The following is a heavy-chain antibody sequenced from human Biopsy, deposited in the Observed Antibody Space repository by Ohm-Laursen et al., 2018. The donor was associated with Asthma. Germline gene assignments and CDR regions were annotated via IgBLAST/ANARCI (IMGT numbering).Heavy chain of an antibody. Sequence: RSLRLSCTASGFKFDEYTMHWVRQAPGKGLGWVSGISWNSATIGYADSVEGRFTISRDNAKNSVFLHMDSLRPEDTAFYYCAKVRSDWVITESFDYWGQGVLVTVSS. J-gene: IGHJ4*02. V-gene: IGHV3-9*01. CDR1: GFKFDEYT. CDR2: ISWNSATI. CDR3: AKVRSDWVITESFDY. D-gene: IGHD3-22*01.